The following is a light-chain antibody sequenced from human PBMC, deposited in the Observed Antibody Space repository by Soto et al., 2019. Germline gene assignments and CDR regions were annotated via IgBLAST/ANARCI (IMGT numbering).Light chain of an antibody. J-gene: IGKJ2*01. CDR3: HQYNSWPPGT. CDR2: GAS. Sequence: ETVLTQSPATLSLSPGERASLSCRASQSVTNYLAWYQQKPGQAPSLLIYGASKRATGIPARFSGSGSGTDFTLTISSLQSEDFALYYCHQYNSWPPGTFGQGTKVDIK. CDR1: QSVTNY. V-gene: IGKV3-11*01.